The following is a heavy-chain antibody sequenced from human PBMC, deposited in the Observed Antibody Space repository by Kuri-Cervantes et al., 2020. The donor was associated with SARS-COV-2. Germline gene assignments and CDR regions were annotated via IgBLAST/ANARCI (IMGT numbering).Heavy chain of an antibody. CDR1: GYTLTELS. V-gene: IGHV1-24*01. CDR3: ARDGYCSSTSCYARRYYYGMDV. J-gene: IGHJ6*02. CDR2: FDPEDGET. D-gene: IGHD2-2*01. Sequence: ASVKVSCKVSGYTLTELSMHWVRQAPGKGLEWMGGFDPEDGETIYAQKFQGRVTITADESTSTAYMELSSLRSEDTAVYYCARDGYCSSTSCYARRYYYGMDVWGQGTTVTVSS.